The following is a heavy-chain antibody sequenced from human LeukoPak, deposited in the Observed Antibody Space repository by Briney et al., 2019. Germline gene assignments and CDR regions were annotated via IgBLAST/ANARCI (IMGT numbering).Heavy chain of an antibody. J-gene: IGHJ6*03. CDR2: INHSGST. CDR3: ASTVTHYYYYYMDV. D-gene: IGHD4-17*01. Sequence: SETLSLTCAVYGGSFSGYYWSWIRQPPGKGLEWIGEINHSGSTNYNPSLKSRVTISVDTSKNQFSLKLSSVTAADTAVYYCASTVTHYYYYYMDVWGKGTTVTISS. CDR1: GGSFSGYY. V-gene: IGHV4-34*01.